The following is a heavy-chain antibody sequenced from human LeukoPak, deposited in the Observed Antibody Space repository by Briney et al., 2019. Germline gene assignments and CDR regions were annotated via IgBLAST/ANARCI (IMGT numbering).Heavy chain of an antibody. D-gene: IGHD2-21*02. J-gene: IGHJ4*02. Sequence: GGSLRLSCAASGFTVSSNYMSWVRQAPGKGLEWVSVIYSGGSTYYPDSVKGRFTISRDNSKNTLYLQMNSLRAEDTAVYYCARDRGDHRGGGFDYWGQGTLVTVSS. CDR1: GFTVSSNY. V-gene: IGHV3-53*01. CDR2: IYSGGST. CDR3: ARDRGDHRGGGFDY.